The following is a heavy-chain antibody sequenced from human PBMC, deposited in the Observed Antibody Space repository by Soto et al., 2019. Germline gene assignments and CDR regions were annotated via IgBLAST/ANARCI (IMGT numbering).Heavy chain of an antibody. CDR3: ARQNAEYFQN. CDR2: INAFNGNT. V-gene: IGHV1-18*01. Sequence: QVQLVQSGVEVKKPGASVKVSCKASGYTFTTFGITWVRQAPGQGLQWMGWINAFNGNTNYAQKLQGSVTMTTDTSTSTAYMELRSLRSDDTAVYYCARQNAEYFQNWGQGTLVTVS. CDR1: GYTFTTFG. J-gene: IGHJ1*01.